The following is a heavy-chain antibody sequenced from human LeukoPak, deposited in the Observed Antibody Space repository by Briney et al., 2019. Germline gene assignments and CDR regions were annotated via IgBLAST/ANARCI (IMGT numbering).Heavy chain of an antibody. J-gene: IGHJ6*03. D-gene: IGHD4-11*01. CDR2: INPNSGGT. CDR1: GYIFTSYG. Sequence: EASVKVSCKASGYIFTSYGISWVRQAPGQGLEWMGWINPNSGGTNYAQKFQGRVTMTRDTSISTAYMELSRLGSDDTAVYYCARGGLPIYYYYMDVWGKGTTVTVSS. V-gene: IGHV1-2*02. CDR3: ARGGLPIYYYYMDV.